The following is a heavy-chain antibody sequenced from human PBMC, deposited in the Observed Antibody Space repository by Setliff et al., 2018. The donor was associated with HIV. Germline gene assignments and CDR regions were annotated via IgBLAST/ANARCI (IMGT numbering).Heavy chain of an antibody. CDR3: ARAPITIFGVLIMPGSYDY. D-gene: IGHD3-3*01. J-gene: IGHJ4*02. CDR2: AFHSGSS. V-gene: IGHV4-39*01. Sequence: SETLSLTCTVSGGSISSSSYYWGWIRQPPGKGLEWIGSAFHSGSSYYDPSLKSRVPISVDTSKHQFSLKLRSVSAADTAVYYCARAPITIFGVLIMPGSYDYWGQGTLVTVSS. CDR1: GGSISSSSYY.